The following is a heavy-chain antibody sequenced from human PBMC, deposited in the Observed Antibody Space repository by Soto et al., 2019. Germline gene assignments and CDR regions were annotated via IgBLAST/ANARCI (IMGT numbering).Heavy chain of an antibody. V-gene: IGHV3-33*01. CDR2: IRYDGSNI. CDR3: AGDGVGGTAFWGYLDY. J-gene: IGHJ4*02. CDR1: GFTFSGYG. Sequence: QVQLVESGGGVVQPGRSLRLSCVASGFTFSGYGMHWVRQAPGKGLECVAIIRYDGSNIYYADSVRGRFAIARDNSNNEVLLQMDSLEAGDTAGYYCAGDGVGGTAFWGYLDYWGQGALVTVSS. D-gene: IGHD1-1*01.